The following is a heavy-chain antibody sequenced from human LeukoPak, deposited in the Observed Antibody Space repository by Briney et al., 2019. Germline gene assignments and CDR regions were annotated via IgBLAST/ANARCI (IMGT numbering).Heavy chain of an antibody. J-gene: IGHJ4*02. D-gene: IGHD1-26*01. Sequence: GGSLRLSCAASGFTFSSNWMHWVRQAPGKGLVWVSRIKGDGSSTSYADFVKGRFTISRDNAKNTLSLQMDSLRAEDTAVYYCVRDGVGAPPFDYWGQGTLVTVSS. CDR3: VRDGVGAPPFDY. CDR1: GFTFSSNW. V-gene: IGHV3-74*01. CDR2: IKGDGSST.